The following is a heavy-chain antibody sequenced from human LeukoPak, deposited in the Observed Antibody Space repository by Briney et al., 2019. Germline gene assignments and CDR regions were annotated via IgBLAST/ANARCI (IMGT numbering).Heavy chain of an antibody. CDR2: INHSGST. D-gene: IGHD2-2*01. Sequence: SETLSLTCAVYGGSFSSYYWSWIRQPPGKGLEWIGEINHSGSTNCNPSLKSRVTISVDTSKNQFSLKLSSVTAADTAVYYCARAGVVVPAAISWFDPWGQETLVTVSS. CDR1: GGSFSSYY. J-gene: IGHJ5*02. CDR3: ARAGVVVPAAISWFDP. V-gene: IGHV4-34*01.